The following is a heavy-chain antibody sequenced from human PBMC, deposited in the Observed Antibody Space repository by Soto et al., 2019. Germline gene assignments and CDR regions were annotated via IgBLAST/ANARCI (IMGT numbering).Heavy chain of an antibody. J-gene: IGHJ5*02. V-gene: IGHV4-31*03. CDR3: ASSFTVTTALGWFDP. CDR2: IYYSGST. D-gene: IGHD4-17*01. CDR1: GGSISSGGYY. Sequence: QMQLQESGPGLVKPSQTLSLTCTVSGGSISSGGYYWSWIRQHPGKGLEWIGYIYYSGSTYYNPSLRSRVTISVDTSKNQFSLKLSSVTAADTAVYYCASSFTVTTALGWFDPWGQGTLVTVSS.